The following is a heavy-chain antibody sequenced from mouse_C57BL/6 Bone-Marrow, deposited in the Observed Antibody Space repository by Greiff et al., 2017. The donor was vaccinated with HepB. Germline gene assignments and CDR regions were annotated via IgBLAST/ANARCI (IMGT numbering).Heavy chain of an antibody. CDR2: INPNYGTT. D-gene: IGHD1-1*01. V-gene: IGHV1-39*01. Sequence: VQLKQSGPELVKPGASVKISCKASGYSFTDYNMNWVKQSNGKSLEWIGVINPNYGTTSYNQKFKGKATLTVDQSSSTSYMQLNSLTSEDSAVYYCANYYGSSFSFDYWGQGTTLTVSS. CDR3: ANYYGSSFSFDY. J-gene: IGHJ2*01. CDR1: GYSFTDYN.